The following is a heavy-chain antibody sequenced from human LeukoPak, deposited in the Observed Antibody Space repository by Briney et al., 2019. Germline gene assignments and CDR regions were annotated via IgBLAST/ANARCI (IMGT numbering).Heavy chain of an antibody. CDR2: IYYSGTT. V-gene: IGHV4-39*01. Sequence: SETLSLTCTVSGGSIXXXSYYWGWIRQXPGXXXXXXXXIYYSGTTYYNPSLKSRVTISVDTSKNQFSLKLSSVTAADTAVYYCARLQYNSGWFPYFDYWGQGTLVTVSS. J-gene: IGHJ4*02. D-gene: IGHD6-19*01. CDR1: GGSIXXXSYY. CDR3: ARLQYNSGWFPYFDY.